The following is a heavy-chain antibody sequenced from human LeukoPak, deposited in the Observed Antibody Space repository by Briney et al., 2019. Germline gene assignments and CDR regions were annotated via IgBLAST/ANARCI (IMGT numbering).Heavy chain of an antibody. V-gene: IGHV1-69*04. CDR1: GYTFTGYY. Sequence: GASVKVSCKASGYTFTGYYMHWVRQAPGQGLEWMGRIIPILGIANYAQKFQGRVTITADKSTSTAYMELSSLRSEDTAVYYCARDLPSDPIAAAGISRYGMDVWGQGTTVTVSS. CDR3: ARDLPSDPIAAAGISRYGMDV. D-gene: IGHD6-13*01. J-gene: IGHJ6*02. CDR2: IIPILGIA.